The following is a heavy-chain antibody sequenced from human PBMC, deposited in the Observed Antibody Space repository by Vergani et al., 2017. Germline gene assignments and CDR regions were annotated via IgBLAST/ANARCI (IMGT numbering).Heavy chain of an antibody. CDR1: GFTFSTYV. V-gene: IGHV3-30-3*01. CDR2: IAYDGSNK. D-gene: IGHD6-13*01. Sequence: QVQLVESGGGVVQPGRSLRLCCAASGFTFSTYVMHWVRQAPGKGLEWVAVIAYDGSNKYYADSVKGRFTISRDNCKSTLYLQINSMRPEETAVFYCASDTLEYGSSWEHWYFDVWGRGTLVTVSS. CDR3: ASDTLEYGSSWEHWYFDV. J-gene: IGHJ2*01.